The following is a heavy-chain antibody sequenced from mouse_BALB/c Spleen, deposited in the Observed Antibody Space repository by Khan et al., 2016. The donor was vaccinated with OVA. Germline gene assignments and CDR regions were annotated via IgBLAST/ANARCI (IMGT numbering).Heavy chain of an antibody. CDR3: TRNIIDY. J-gene: IGHJ2*01. CDR1: GYTFTTYW. Sequence: QVQLKESGAELAKPGASVKMSCKASGYTFTTYWMHWVKQRPGQGLEWLGYINPTSGYTDYNDKFKDRATLSADKSSSTAYMQLNSLTSEDSAVYYCTRNIIDYWGQGTTLTVSS. V-gene: IGHV1-7*01. CDR2: INPTSGYT. D-gene: IGHD1-3*01.